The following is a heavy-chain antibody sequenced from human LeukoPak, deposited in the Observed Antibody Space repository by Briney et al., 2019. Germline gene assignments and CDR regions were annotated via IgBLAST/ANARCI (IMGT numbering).Heavy chain of an antibody. Sequence: ASVKVSCEASGGTFTTLGFSWVRQAPGQGLEWMGRIIPILGIANYAQKFQGRVTFTADKITNTTYMELTSLSSEDTALYYCARDLVYCVGNCYDDYWGQGTLVTVSS. CDR3: ARDLVYCVGNCYDDY. CDR2: IIPILGIA. CDR1: GGTFTTLG. V-gene: IGHV1-69*04. D-gene: IGHD2-21*02. J-gene: IGHJ4*02.